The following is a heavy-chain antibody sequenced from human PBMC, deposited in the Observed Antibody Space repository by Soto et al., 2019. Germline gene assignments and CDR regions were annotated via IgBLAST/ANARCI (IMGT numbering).Heavy chain of an antibody. J-gene: IGHJ4*02. Sequence: SETLSLTCTVSGGSISSGAFSWSWIRQPPGRGLEWIGYIYHSGSTYYIPSLRSRVAISMDRAKNQFSLHLSSVTAEDTAVYFCARVRYSDNWHGLIDFWGLGTLVTVSA. CDR1: GGSISSGAFS. CDR2: IYHSGST. D-gene: IGHD4-4*01. V-gene: IGHV4-30-2*01. CDR3: ARVRYSDNWHGLIDF.